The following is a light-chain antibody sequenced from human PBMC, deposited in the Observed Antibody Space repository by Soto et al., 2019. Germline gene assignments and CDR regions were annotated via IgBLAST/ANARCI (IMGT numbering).Light chain of an antibody. V-gene: IGKV1-39*01. CDR3: QQTYRIPLT. CDR1: QSISTY. Sequence: GDRVTITCRASQSISTYLNWYQQRPGKAPKLLIYAASSLQGGVPSRLSRSRSGTDFTLTISSLQSEDFATYSCQQTYRIPLTFGGGTKVEI. CDR2: AAS. J-gene: IGKJ4*01.